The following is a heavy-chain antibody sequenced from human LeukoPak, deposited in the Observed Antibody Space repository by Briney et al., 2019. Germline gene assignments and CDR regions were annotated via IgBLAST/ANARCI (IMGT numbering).Heavy chain of an antibody. CDR1: GFTFSSYE. CDR2: ISSSGTLI. D-gene: IGHD3-3*01. CDR3: ARGTPRFWSGYYTGRGYYYMDV. V-gene: IGHV3-48*03. J-gene: IGHJ6*03. Sequence: GGSLRHSCAASGFTFSSYELNWVRQAPGKGLEWVSYISSSGTLIYYADSVKGRFTISRDNAKNSLYLQMNSLRAEDTALYYCARGTPRFWSGYYTGRGYYYMDVWGKGTTVTVSS.